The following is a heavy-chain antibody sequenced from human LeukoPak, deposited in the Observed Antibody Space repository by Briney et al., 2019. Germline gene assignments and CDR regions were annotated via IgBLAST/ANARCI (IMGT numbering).Heavy chain of an antibody. D-gene: IGHD3-22*01. V-gene: IGHV4-4*02. J-gene: IGHJ4*02. CDR2: IYHSGST. Sequence: PSGTLSLTCAVSGGSISRSNWWSWVRQPPGKGLEWIGEIYHSGSTKYNPSLKSRITISVETSKNQFSLKLSSVTAADTAVYYCARVTGYMIEDYFDYWGQGTLVTVSS. CDR1: GGSISRSNW. CDR3: ARVTGYMIEDYFDY.